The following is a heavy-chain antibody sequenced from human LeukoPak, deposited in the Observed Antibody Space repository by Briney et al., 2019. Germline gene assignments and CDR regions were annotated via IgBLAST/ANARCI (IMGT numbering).Heavy chain of an antibody. J-gene: IGHJ3*02. D-gene: IGHD3-10*01. V-gene: IGHV3-53*01. Sequence: GGSLRLSCAASGFTVSSNYMSWVRQAPGKGLEWVSVIYSGGSTYYADSVKGRFTISRDNSKNTLHLQMNSLRAEDTAVYYCATGVRYYYGSGSYVGVRAFDIWGQGTMVTVSS. CDR3: ATGVRYYYGSGSYVGVRAFDI. CDR2: IYSGGST. CDR1: GFTVSSNY.